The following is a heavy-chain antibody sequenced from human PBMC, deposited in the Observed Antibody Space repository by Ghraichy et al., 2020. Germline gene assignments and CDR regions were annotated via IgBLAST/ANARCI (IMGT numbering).Heavy chain of an antibody. D-gene: IGHD5-18*01. V-gene: IGHV3-9*01. Sequence: GGSLRLSCAASGFTFDDYAMHWVRQAPGKGLEWVSGISWNSGSIGYADSVKGRFTISRDNAKNSLYLQMNCLRAEDTALYYCAKDRGGQLWPSRWFYPWGQGTLVTVSS. CDR1: GFTFDDYA. J-gene: IGHJ5*02. CDR3: AKDRGGQLWPSRWFYP. CDR2: ISWNSGSI.